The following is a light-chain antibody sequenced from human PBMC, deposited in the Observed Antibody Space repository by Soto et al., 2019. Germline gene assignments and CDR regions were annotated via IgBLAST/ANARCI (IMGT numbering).Light chain of an antibody. Sequence: QSVLTQPRSVSGSPGQSVTISCTGTSSDVGGYNFVSWYQQLPGKAPKLMIYDVTKRPSGVPDRFSGSKSGNTASLTISGLQAVDEADYYCSSHAGTYPGVFGGGTKLTVL. CDR2: DVT. CDR1: SSDVGGYNF. CDR3: SSHAGTYPGV. V-gene: IGLV2-11*01. J-gene: IGLJ3*02.